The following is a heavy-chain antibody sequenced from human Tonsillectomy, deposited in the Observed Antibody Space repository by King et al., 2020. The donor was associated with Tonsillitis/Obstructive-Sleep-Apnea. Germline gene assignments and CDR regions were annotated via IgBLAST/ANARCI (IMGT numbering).Heavy chain of an antibody. CDR3: GKHGGGATRPSWNFDY. D-gene: IGHD3-16*01. CDR2: IGGSGGST. Sequence: VQLVESGGGLVQPGVSLRLSCAASGFTFSTYAMSWVRQAPGKGLEWVSSIGGSGGSTNYADSVKGRFTIYRDVSKNTLCMQMNILGAEDTAVYYCGKHGGGATRPSWNFDYWGQGTLVTVSS. J-gene: IGHJ4*02. V-gene: IGHV3-23*04. CDR1: GFTFSTYA.